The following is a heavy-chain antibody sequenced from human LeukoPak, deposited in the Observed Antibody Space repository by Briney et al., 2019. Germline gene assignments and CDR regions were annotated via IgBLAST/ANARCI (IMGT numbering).Heavy chain of an antibody. CDR3: ARVSLPYYYGSGFDY. CDR1: GFTLSKYS. CDR2: INSGSTTI. J-gene: IGHJ4*02. D-gene: IGHD3-10*01. Sequence: GGSLRLSCAASGFTLSKYSLNWVRQAPGKGLEWVSYINSGSTTIYYAASVRGRFTIFRDNAKNTLYLQMNSLRAEDTAVYYCARVSLPYYYGSGFDYWGQGTLVTVSS. V-gene: IGHV3-48*04.